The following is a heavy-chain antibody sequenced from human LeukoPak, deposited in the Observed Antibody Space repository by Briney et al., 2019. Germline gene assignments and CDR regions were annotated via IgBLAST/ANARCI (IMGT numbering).Heavy chain of an antibody. CDR3: AKDRIAVAGTSYYYYYYGMDV. V-gene: IGHV3-21*01. Sequence: TGGSLRLSCAASGFTFSSYSMNWVRQAPGKGLEWVSSISSSSSYIYYADSVKGRFTISRDNSKNTLYLQMNSLRAEDTAVYYCAKDRIAVAGTSYYYYYYGMDVWGQGTTVTVSS. CDR2: ISSSSSYI. CDR1: GFTFSSYS. J-gene: IGHJ6*02. D-gene: IGHD6-19*01.